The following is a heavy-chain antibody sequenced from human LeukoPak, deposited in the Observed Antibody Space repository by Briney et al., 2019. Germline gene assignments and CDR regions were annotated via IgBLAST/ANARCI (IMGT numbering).Heavy chain of an antibody. V-gene: IGHV1-2*06. J-gene: IGHJ4*02. D-gene: IGHD3-10*01. CDR2: INPNSGGT. Sequence: GASVKVSCKASGYTFTGYYMHWVRQAPGQGLEWMGRINPNSGGTNYAQKFQGRVTMTRHTSISTAYMELSRLRSDDTAVYYCATSYSYGSGSDYYFDYWGQGTLVTVSS. CDR1: GYTFTGYY. CDR3: ATSYSYGSGSDYYFDY.